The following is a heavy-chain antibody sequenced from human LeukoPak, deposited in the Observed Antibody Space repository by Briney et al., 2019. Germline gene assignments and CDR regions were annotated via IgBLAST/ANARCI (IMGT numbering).Heavy chain of an antibody. D-gene: IGHD2-15*01. CDR3: ANQVVGAAVIDY. Sequence: GGSLRLSRAASGFTFSSYPMSWVRQAPGKGLEWVSAISSSGGSTYYADSVKGRFTISRDNSKNTLYLQMNSLRAEDTAVYYCANQVVGAAVIDYWGQGTLVTVSS. CDR2: ISSSGGST. V-gene: IGHV3-23*01. CDR1: GFTFSSYP. J-gene: IGHJ4*02.